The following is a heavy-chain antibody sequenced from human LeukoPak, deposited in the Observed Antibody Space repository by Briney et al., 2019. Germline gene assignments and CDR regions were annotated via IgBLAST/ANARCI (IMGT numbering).Heavy chain of an antibody. V-gene: IGHV3-30-3*01. CDR2: ISYDGSNK. Sequence: GGSLRLSCAASGFTFSSYAMHWVRQAPGKGLEWVAVISYDGSNKYYADSVKGRFTISRDNSKNTLYLQMNSLRAEDTAVYYCARDAGYSYGWFAHYYYGMDVWGQGTTVTVSS. D-gene: IGHD5-18*01. CDR3: ARDAGYSYGWFAHYYYGMDV. CDR1: GFTFSSYA. J-gene: IGHJ6*02.